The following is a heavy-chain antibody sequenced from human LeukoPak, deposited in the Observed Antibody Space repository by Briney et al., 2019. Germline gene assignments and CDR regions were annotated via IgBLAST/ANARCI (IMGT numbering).Heavy chain of an antibody. Sequence: PSETLSLTCYLYGGSFGGYYWSWIRQSPGKGLEWIGEINQIGNTNYIPSLKSRLTISIDTSNNQFSLNLTSVTAADTGVYHCARIRRPLRGYFDHWGQGTLVT. CDR2: INQIGNT. J-gene: IGHJ4*02. D-gene: IGHD3-16*01. CDR1: GGSFGGYY. CDR3: ARIRRPLRGYFDH. V-gene: IGHV4-34*01.